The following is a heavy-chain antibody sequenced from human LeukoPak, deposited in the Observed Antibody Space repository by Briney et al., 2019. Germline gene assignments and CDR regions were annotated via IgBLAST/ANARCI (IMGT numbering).Heavy chain of an antibody. CDR1: GSTFSSYE. CDR2: ISSSGSTI. CDR3: ARGLRYYDSSGYPEYFQH. V-gene: IGHV3-48*03. D-gene: IGHD3-22*01. J-gene: IGHJ1*01. Sequence: GGSLRLSCAASGSTFSSYEMNWVRQAPGKGLEWVSYISSSGSTIYYADSVKGRFTISRDNAKNSLYLQMNSLRAEDTAVYYCARGLRYYDSSGYPEYFQHWGQGTLVTVSS.